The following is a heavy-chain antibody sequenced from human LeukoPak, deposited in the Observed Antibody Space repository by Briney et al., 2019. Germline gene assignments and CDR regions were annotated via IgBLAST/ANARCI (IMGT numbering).Heavy chain of an antibody. V-gene: IGHV3-30*02. Sequence: GGSLRLSCGASGFIFDTHDMHWVRQAPGKGLEWVAFIRSDGYHTYYADSVKGRFTISRDSSKNTLYLQMNSLRAEDAAVYYCAKAPVTTCSGAYCYPFDYWGQGTLVTVSS. CDR2: IRSDGYHT. CDR3: AKAPVTTCSGAYCYPFDY. CDR1: GFIFDTHD. D-gene: IGHD2-15*01. J-gene: IGHJ4*02.